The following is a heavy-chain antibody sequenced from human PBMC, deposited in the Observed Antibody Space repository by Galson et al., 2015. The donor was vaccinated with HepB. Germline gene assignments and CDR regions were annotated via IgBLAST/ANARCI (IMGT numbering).Heavy chain of an antibody. Sequence: SLRLSCADSGFTFSSYDISWVRQAPGRGLQWVSAIRQNDLSPHSAEPVKGRFPLSRQPSTNMVFWPLKMLKVAAPAVYYCAKGSPTSFYPSYMAVWGKGTTVTVSS. D-gene: IGHD2/OR15-2a*01. V-gene: IGHV3-23*01. CDR1: GFTFSSYD. J-gene: IGHJ6*03. CDR3: AKGSPTSFYPSYMAV. CDR2: IRQNDLSP.